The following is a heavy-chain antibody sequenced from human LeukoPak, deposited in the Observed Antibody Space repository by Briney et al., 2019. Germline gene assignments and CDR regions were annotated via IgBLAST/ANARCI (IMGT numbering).Heavy chain of an antibody. CDR2: ISSNGGST. V-gene: IGHV3-64*01. CDR3: ARYCSGGSCLERSDRPDY. CDR1: GFTFSSYA. Sequence: GGSLRLSCAASGFTFSSYAMHWVRQAPGKGLEYVSAISSNGGSTYYANSVKGRFTISRDNSKNTLYLQMGSLRAEDMAVYYCARYCSGGSCLERSDRPDYWGQGTLVTVSS. J-gene: IGHJ4*02. D-gene: IGHD2-15*01.